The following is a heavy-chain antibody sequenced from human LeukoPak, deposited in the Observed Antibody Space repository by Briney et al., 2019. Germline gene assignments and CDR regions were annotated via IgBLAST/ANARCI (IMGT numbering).Heavy chain of an antibody. V-gene: IGHV1-2*02. CDR1: GYTFTSYG. Sequence: ASVKVSCKASGYTFTSYGISWVRQAPGQGLEWMGWINPNSGGTNYAQKLQGRVTMTRDTSISTAYMELSSLRSDDTAVYYCARDSCSSTSCPIDYWGQGTLVTVSS. J-gene: IGHJ4*02. CDR3: ARDSCSSTSCPIDY. CDR2: INPNSGGT. D-gene: IGHD2-2*01.